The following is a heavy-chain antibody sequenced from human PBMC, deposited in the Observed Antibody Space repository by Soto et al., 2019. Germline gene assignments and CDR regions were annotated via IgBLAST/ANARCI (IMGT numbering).Heavy chain of an antibody. D-gene: IGHD3-16*01. J-gene: IGHJ4*02. CDR1: GYSISTYNW. Sequence: PSETLSLTCAIPGYSISTYNWWVWIRQPPGEGLEWFGYIYYTGTTYYNLSIKSRVSMSIDTATDPFSLNMGSVTAADTAVYYCPRTLGLKSAHLDYWGQGXLVTVYS. CDR3: PRTLGLKSAHLDY. V-gene: IGHV4-28*01. CDR2: IYYTGTT.